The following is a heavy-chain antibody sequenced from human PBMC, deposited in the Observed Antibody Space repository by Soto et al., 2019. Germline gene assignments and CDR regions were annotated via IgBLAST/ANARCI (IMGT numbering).Heavy chain of an antibody. J-gene: IGHJ5*02. CDR2: ISAYNGNT. Sequence: ASVEVSCTDSGSTFTSYGISSVRQAPGQGLEWIGWISAYNGNTNYAQKLQGRVTMTTDTSTSTAYMELRSLRSDDTAVYYCARGGVYQLPFPSRFDPWGQGTLVTVSS. D-gene: IGHD2-2*01. CDR1: GSTFTSYG. V-gene: IGHV1-18*01. CDR3: ARGGVYQLPFPSRFDP.